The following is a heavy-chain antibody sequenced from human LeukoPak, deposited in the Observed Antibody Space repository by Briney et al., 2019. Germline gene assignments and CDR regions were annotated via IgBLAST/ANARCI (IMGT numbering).Heavy chain of an antibody. D-gene: IGHD6-13*01. CDR3: ARIIAAADVNWFDP. CDR1: GFTFSSYA. J-gene: IGHJ5*02. V-gene: IGHV3-48*04. Sequence: PGGSLRLSCAASGFTFSSYAMSWVRQAPGKGLEWVSCISSSGSTIYYADSVKGRFTISRDNAKNSLYLQMNSLRAEDTAVYYCARIIAAADVNWFDPWGQGTLVTVSS. CDR2: ISSSGSTI.